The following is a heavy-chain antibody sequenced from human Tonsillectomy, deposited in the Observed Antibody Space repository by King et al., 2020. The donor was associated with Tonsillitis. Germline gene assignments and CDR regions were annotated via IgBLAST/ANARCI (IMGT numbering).Heavy chain of an antibody. CDR1: GYTFTGHY. CDR3: AKGGGDV. D-gene: IGHD3-16*01. CDR2: INPDSGDT. Sequence: PLVQSGAEVKKPGASVKVSCKASGYTFTGHYMHWLRQAPGQGLEWLGWINPDSGDTNYAQKFQGRVTMTRDPSISTAYMVLSRVISDDTAVYYCAKGGGDVWGQGTTVTVSS. J-gene: IGHJ6*02. V-gene: IGHV1-2*02.